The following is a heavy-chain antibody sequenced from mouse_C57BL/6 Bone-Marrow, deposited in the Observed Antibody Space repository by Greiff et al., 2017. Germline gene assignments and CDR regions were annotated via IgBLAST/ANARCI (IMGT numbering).Heavy chain of an antibody. V-gene: IGHV5-12*01. CDR2: ISNGGGST. Sequence: EVHLVESGGGLVQPGGSLKLSCAASGFTFSDYYMYWVRQTPEKRLEWVAYISNGGGSTYYPDTVKGRFTISRDNAKNTLYLQMSRLKSEDTAMYYCARHVNWFAYWGQGTLVTVSA. J-gene: IGHJ3*01. CDR3: ARHVNWFAY. CDR1: GFTFSDYY.